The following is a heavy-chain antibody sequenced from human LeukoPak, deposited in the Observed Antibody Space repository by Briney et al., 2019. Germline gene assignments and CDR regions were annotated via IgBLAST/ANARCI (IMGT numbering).Heavy chain of an antibody. CDR1: GFTVSNNY. Sequence: GGSLRLSCAASGFTVSNNYTSWVRQAPGKGLEWVSVIYSGGSTYYADSVKGRFTISRENSRNTLYLQMNSLRAEDTAVYFCARRVAHNWFDPWGQGTLVTVSS. CDR2: IYSGGST. J-gene: IGHJ5*02. CDR3: ARRVAHNWFDP. V-gene: IGHV3-53*01.